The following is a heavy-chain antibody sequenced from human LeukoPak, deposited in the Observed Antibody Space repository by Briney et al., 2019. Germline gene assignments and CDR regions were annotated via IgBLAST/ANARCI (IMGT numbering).Heavy chain of an antibody. V-gene: IGHV1-69*13. Sequence: SVKVSCKASGGTFSSYAISWVRQAPGQGLEWMGGIIPIFVTANYAQKFQGRVTITADESTSTAYMELSSLTSEDTAVYYCARGPRPTYYDFWSGYYTGEYFDYWGAGALVTVSS. CDR3: ARGPRPTYYDFWSGYYTGEYFDY. J-gene: IGHJ4*02. D-gene: IGHD3-3*01. CDR1: GGTFSSYA. CDR2: IIPIFVTA.